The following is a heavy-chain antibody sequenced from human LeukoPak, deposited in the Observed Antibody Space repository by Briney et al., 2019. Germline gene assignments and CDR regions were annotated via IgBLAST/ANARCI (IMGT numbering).Heavy chain of an antibody. CDR2: INPNGGGT. V-gene: IGHV1-2*02. CDR3: ARCVCSGDSCYWVFDS. J-gene: IGHJ4*02. Sequence: ASVKVSCKASGYTFIDNYLHWVRQAPGQGLEWMGWINPNGGGTNYAQKFQGRVTMTRDTSISTAYMELSRLRSDDTAVYYCARCVCSGDSCYWVFDSWGQGTLVTVSS. D-gene: IGHD2-15*01. CDR1: GYTFIDNY.